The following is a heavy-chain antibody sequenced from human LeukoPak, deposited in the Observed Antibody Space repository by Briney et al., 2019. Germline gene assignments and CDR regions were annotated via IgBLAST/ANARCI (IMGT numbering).Heavy chain of an antibody. J-gene: IGHJ4*02. CDR3: ARGGDYYDSSGYYPYFDY. CDR2: INPSGGST. V-gene: IGHV1-46*01. CDR1: GYTFTSYY. Sequence: ASVKVSCKASGYTFTSYYMQWVRQAPEQGLEWMGIINPSGGSTSYAQKFQGRVTMTRDMSTSTVYMELSSLRSEDTAVYYCARGGDYYDSSGYYPYFDYWGQGTLVTVSS. D-gene: IGHD3-22*01.